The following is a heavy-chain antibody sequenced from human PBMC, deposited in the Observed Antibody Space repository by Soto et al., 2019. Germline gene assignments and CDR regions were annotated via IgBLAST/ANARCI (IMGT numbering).Heavy chain of an antibody. D-gene: IGHD2-15*01. CDR3: ARSGGLDRDFNY. Sequence: QVQLVQSGAEVKKPGSSVKVSCKASGGTFSSASFSWVRQAPGQGLEWMGGIIPMFDTPIYAQKFQDRVKITADESTSTADMQLSSLRSGDTAVYYCARSGGLDRDFNYWGQGSLVTVSS. CDR2: IIPMFDTP. CDR1: GGTFSSAS. V-gene: IGHV1-69*12. J-gene: IGHJ4*02.